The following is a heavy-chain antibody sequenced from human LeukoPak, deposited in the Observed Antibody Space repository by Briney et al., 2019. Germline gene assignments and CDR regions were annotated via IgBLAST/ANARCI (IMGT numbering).Heavy chain of an antibody. J-gene: IGHJ4*02. CDR1: GFTFRSYW. CDR3: ARCHVGGYYDSSGYYYGSIDY. CDR2: IKQDGSEK. D-gene: IGHD3-22*01. V-gene: IGHV3-7*01. Sequence: PGGSLRLSCAASGFTFRSYWMSWVRQAPGKGLEWVANIKQDGSEKYYVDSVKGRFTISRDNAKNSLYLQMNSLRAEDAAVYYCARCHVGGYYDSSGYYYGSIDYWGQGTLVTVSS.